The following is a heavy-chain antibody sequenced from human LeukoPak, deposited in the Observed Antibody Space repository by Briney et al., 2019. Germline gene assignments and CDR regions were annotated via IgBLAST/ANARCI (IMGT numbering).Heavy chain of an antibody. CDR2: TSSRSTYI. D-gene: IGHD2-15*01. V-gene: IGHV3-21*04. CDR1: GFTFSRYS. J-gene: IGHJ5*02. CDR3: AKADIVVVVAAINWFDP. Sequence: GGSLRLSCAASGFTFSRYSMNWVRQAPGKGLEWVSSTSSRSTYIYYADSVQGRFTISRDNAKNSLYLQMNSLRAEDTAVYYCAKADIVVVVAAINWFDPWGQGTLVTVSS.